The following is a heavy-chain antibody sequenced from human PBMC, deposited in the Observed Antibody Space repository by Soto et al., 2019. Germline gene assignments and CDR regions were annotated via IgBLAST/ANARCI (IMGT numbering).Heavy chain of an antibody. J-gene: IGHJ6*02. CDR1: GFTFSAYG. CDR3: AKVTFSGDYYYSYGMDV. D-gene: IGHD1-26*01. Sequence: QEKLVESGGDVVQPGRSLRLSCAASGFTFSAYGMHWVRQAPGKGLEWVTVISYDGSSKYYADSVKGRFIVSRDNSKNTLYLQMNSLRPEDTAVYYCAKVTFSGDYYYSYGMDVWGQGTTVTVSS. V-gene: IGHV3-30*18. CDR2: ISYDGSSK.